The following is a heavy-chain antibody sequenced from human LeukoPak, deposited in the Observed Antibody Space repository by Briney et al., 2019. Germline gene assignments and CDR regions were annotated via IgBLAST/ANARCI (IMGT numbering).Heavy chain of an antibody. CDR2: IYYSGST. CDR1: GGSISSYY. CDR3: ARSGYSSGWQSYWYFDL. V-gene: IGHV4-59*01. J-gene: IGHJ2*01. D-gene: IGHD6-19*01. Sequence: SETLSLTCTVSGGSISSYYWSWIRQPPGEGLEWIGYIYYSGSTNYNPSLKSRVTISVDTSKNQFSLKLSSVTAADTAVYYCARSGYSSGWQSYWYFDLWGRGTLVTVSS.